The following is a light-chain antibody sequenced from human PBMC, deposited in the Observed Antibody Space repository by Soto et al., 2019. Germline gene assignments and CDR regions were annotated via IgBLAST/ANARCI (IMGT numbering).Light chain of an antibody. Sequence: EMVMTQSPATLSVSPGERATLSCRASQSLSSNLAWYQQKPGQAPRLLIYGASTRATGIPARFSGSGSGTEFTLTISSLQSEDFAVYYCQQYGSSPPYTFGQGTKLEIK. CDR3: QQYGSSPPYT. J-gene: IGKJ2*01. CDR1: QSLSSN. CDR2: GAS. V-gene: IGKV3-15*01.